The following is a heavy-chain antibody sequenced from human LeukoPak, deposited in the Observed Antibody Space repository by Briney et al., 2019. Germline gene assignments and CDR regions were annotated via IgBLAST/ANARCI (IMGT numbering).Heavy chain of an antibody. D-gene: IGHD6-6*01. CDR2: INPKSDGT. CDR3: ARDPYSSTWSYGMDV. CDR1: GYTFTGYY. Sequence: ASVKVSCKASGYTFTGYYMHWVRQAPGQGLEWMGWINPKSDGTNYAQKFQGRVTMTRDTSISTAYMELSRLRSDDTAVYYCARDPYSSTWSYGMDVWGQGTTVTVSS. V-gene: IGHV1-2*02. J-gene: IGHJ6*02.